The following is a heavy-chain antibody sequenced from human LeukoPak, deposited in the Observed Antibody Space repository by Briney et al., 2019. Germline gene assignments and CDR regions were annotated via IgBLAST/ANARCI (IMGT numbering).Heavy chain of an antibody. CDR1: GFTFSSYW. Sequence: GGSLRLSCAASGFTFSSYWMSWVRQAPGKGLEWVANIKQDGSEKYYVDSVKGRFTISRDNAKNTLYLQMNSLRAEDTAVYYCAKDRRIAARPYFDYWGQXTLVTVSS. V-gene: IGHV3-7*03. CDR3: AKDRRIAARPYFDY. J-gene: IGHJ4*02. CDR2: IKQDGSEK. D-gene: IGHD6-6*01.